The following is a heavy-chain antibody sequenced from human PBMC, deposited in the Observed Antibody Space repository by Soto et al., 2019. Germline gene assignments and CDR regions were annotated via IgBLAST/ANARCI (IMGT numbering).Heavy chain of an antibody. CDR2: ISSGNGYI. V-gene: IGHV3-21*01. J-gene: IGHJ4*02. CDR3: ATQMDYNILTGYRPFDY. D-gene: IGHD3-9*01. Sequence: GGSLRLSCAVSGFRFSGCSMNWVRQAPGKGLEWVSISSGNGYIYYADSVRGRFTVSRDNAKSSLYLQMNSLRAEDTAVYYCATQMDYNILTGYRPFDYWGQGTQVTVSS. CDR1: GFRFSGCS.